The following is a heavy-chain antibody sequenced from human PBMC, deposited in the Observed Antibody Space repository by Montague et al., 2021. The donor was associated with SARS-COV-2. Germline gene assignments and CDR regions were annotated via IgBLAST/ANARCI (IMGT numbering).Heavy chain of an antibody. D-gene: IGHD6-6*01. CDR3: ARGVREPNRPDRSNYSLDV. CDR1: GTSFTDHY. Sequence: SETLSLTCAVNGTSFTDHYWTWLRQSPGGGLEWIGEINHGGDTNYNPSLRSRVTISIDTSKPQSSLRLNSVTAADTAVYYCARGVREPNRPDRSNYSLDVWGRGTAVTVSS. CDR2: INHGGDT. J-gene: IGHJ6*02. V-gene: IGHV4-34*01.